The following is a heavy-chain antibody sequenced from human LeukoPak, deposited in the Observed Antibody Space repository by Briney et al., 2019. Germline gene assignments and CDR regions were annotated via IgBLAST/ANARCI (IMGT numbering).Heavy chain of an antibody. CDR3: AGDDSSSWWSY. J-gene: IGHJ4*02. V-gene: IGHV4-59*01. CDR2: SYYSGST. D-gene: IGHD6-13*01. Sequence: SETLSLTCTVSGGSISSYYWSWIRQPPGKGLEWIGNSYYSGSTKYNPSLKSRVTISVDTSKNQFSLKVTYVTAADTAVYSCAGDDSSSWWSYWGQGTLVTVSS. CDR1: GGSISSYY.